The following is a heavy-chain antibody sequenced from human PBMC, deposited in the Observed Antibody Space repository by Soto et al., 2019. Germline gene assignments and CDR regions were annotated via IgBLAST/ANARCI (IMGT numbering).Heavy chain of an antibody. J-gene: IGHJ6*02. CDR2: IIPIFGTA. D-gene: IGHD3-10*01. Sequence: ASVKVSCKASGGTFSSYAISWVRQAPGQGLEWMGGIIPIFGTANYAQKFQGRVTITADESTSTAYMELSSLRSEDTAVYYCARRRVTTGSRYYYGMDVWGQGTTVTVSS. CDR3: ARRRVTTGSRYYYGMDV. CDR1: GGTFSSYA. V-gene: IGHV1-69*13.